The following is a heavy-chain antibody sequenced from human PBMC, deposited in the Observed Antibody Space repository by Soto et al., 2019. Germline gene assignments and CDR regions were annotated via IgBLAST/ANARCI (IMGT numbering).Heavy chain of an antibody. D-gene: IGHD1-20*01. CDR3: ARERYSRKFDGILY. CDR2: ISGSGGST. CDR1: GFTFSSYA. Sequence: GGSLRLSCAASGFTFSSYAMSWVRQAPGKGLEWVSAISGSGGSTYYADSVKGRFTISRDNSKNTLYLQMNSLRSDDTAVYYCARERYSRKFDGILYWGQGTLVTVSS. V-gene: IGHV3-23*01. J-gene: IGHJ4*02.